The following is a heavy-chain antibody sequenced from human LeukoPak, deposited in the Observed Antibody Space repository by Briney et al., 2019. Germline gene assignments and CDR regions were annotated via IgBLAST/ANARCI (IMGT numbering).Heavy chain of an antibody. D-gene: IGHD3-10*01. V-gene: IGHV3-11*06. Sequence: GGSLRLSCAASGFTFSDYYMSWIRQAPGKGLEWVSYISSSSSYTNYADSVKGRFTISRDNAKNSLYLQMNSLRAEDTAVYYCAKSIYGSGSLSYFDYWGQGTLVTVSS. J-gene: IGHJ4*02. CDR1: GFTFSDYY. CDR2: ISSSSSYT. CDR3: AKSIYGSGSLSYFDY.